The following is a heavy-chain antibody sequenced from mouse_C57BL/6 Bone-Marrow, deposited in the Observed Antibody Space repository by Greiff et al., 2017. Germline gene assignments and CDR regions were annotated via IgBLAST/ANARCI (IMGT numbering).Heavy chain of an antibody. CDR1: GYTFTSYG. D-gene: IGHD1-1*01. CDR3: GSSYDYYAMDY. V-gene: IGHV1-81*01. CDR2: IYPRSGNT. J-gene: IGHJ4*01. Sequence: VQLQQSGAELARPGASVKLSCKASGYTFTSYGISWVKQRTGQGLEWIGEIYPRSGNTYYNEKFKGKATLTADKSSSTAYMVLRSLTSEDAAVYFCGSSYDYYAMDYWGQGTSVTVSS.